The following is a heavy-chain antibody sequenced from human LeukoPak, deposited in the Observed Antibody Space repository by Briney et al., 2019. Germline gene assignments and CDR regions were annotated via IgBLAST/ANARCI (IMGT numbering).Heavy chain of an antibody. J-gene: IGHJ3*02. CDR2: ISSNGGST. CDR3: ARGGTYCSGGSCYLVRAFDI. D-gene: IGHD2-15*01. Sequence: PGGSLRLSCAASGFTFSSYAMHWVRQAPGKGLEYVSAISSNGGSTYYANSVKGRFTISRDNSKNTLYLQMGSLRVEDMAVYYCARGGTYCSGGSCYLVRAFDIWGQGTMVTVSS. V-gene: IGHV3-64*01. CDR1: GFTFSSYA.